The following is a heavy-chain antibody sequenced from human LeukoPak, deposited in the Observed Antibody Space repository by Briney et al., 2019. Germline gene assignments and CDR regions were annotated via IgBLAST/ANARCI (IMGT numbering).Heavy chain of an antibody. CDR3: ARGPNRYSSGWYYFDN. Sequence: PSETLSLTCTVSGGSISNYYWSWIRQPPGKGLEWIGYIYYSGSTNYNPPLKSRVTISVDTSKNQFFLKLNSVTAADTAVYYCARGPNRYSSGWYYFDNWGQGTLVTVSS. V-gene: IGHV4-59*01. CDR2: IYYSGST. CDR1: GGSISNYY. D-gene: IGHD6-19*01. J-gene: IGHJ4*02.